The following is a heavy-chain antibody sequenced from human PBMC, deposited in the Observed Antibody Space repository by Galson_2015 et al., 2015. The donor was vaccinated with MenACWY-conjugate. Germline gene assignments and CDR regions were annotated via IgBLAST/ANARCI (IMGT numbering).Heavy chain of an antibody. D-gene: IGHD3-9*01. V-gene: IGHV4-59*08. CDR3: ASFDDILTGWVY. CDR2: IYYSGST. CDR1: GSISSYY. Sequence: GSISSYYWSWIRQPPGKGLEWIGYIYYSGSTNYNPSLKSRVTISVDTSKNQFSLKLSSVTAADTAVYYCASFDDILTGWVYWGQGTLVTVSS. J-gene: IGHJ1*01.